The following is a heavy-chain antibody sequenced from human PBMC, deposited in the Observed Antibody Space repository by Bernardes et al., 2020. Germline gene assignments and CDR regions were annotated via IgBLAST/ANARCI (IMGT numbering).Heavy chain of an antibody. J-gene: IGHJ6*02. V-gene: IGHV4-59*01. CDR3: ARDVVVPVDLGGYYYYAMDV. CDR1: GGSISRAY. CDR2: IYYSGPT. D-gene: IGHD2-2*01. Sequence: SETLSLTCTVSGGSISRAYWSWIRQPPGKGLEWIGYIYYSGPTTYNPSHKSRVTMSVDTSKSQFSLKLTSVTAADTAVYYCARDVVVPVDLGGYYYYAMDVWGQGTTVTVSS.